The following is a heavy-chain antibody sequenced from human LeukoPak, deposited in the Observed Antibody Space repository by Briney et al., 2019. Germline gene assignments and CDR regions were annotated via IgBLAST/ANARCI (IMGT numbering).Heavy chain of an antibody. Sequence: GASVKVSCKASGGTFSSYAISWVRQAPGQGLEWMGWINPNSGGTNYAQKFQGRVTMTRDTSISTAYMELSRLRSDDTAVYYCARDTDGRTRHFDYWGQGTLVTVSS. V-gene: IGHV1-2*02. D-gene: IGHD1-26*01. J-gene: IGHJ4*02. CDR1: GGTFSSYA. CDR3: ARDTDGRTRHFDY. CDR2: INPNSGGT.